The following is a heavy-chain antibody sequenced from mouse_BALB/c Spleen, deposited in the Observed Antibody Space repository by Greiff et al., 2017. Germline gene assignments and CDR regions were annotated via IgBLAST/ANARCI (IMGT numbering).Heavy chain of an antibody. CDR3: TRPHRYDEDWYFDV. Sequence: EVQLQQSGTVLARPGASVKMSCKASGYTFTSYWMHWVKQRPGQGLEWIGAIYPGNSDTSYNQKFKGKAKLTAVTSTSTAYMELSSLTNEDSAVYYCTRPHRYDEDWYFDVWGAGTTVTVSS. CDR2: IYPGNSDT. CDR1: GYTFTSYW. D-gene: IGHD2-14*01. J-gene: IGHJ1*01. V-gene: IGHV1-5*01.